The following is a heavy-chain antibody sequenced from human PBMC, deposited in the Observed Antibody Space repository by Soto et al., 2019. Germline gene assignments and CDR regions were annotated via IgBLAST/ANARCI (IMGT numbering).Heavy chain of an antibody. CDR2: IYYSGST. CDR1: GGSISSYY. V-gene: IGHV4-59*08. D-gene: IGHD2-15*01. J-gene: IGHJ4*02. CDR3: ARQGRHSPSYFAY. Sequence: SETLSLTCTVSGGSISSYYWSWIRQPPGKGLEWIGYIYYSGSTNYNPSLKSRVTISVDTSKNQFSLKLSSVTAADTAVYYCARQGRHSPSYFAYWGQGTLVTVSS.